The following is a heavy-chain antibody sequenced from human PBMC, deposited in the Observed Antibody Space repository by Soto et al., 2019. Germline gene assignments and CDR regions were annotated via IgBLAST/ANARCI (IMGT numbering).Heavy chain of an antibody. CDR2: INPSGGST. Sequence: ASVKVSCKASGYTFTSYYMHWVRQAPGQGLEWMGIINPSGGSTSYAQKFQGRVTMTRDTSTSTVYMELSSLRSEDTAVYYCARVPKKVLRSVGYYYYCGMDVWGQGTTVTVSS. CDR3: ARVPKKVLRSVGYYYYCGMDV. J-gene: IGHJ6*02. CDR1: GYTFTSYY. V-gene: IGHV1-46*01. D-gene: IGHD1-26*01.